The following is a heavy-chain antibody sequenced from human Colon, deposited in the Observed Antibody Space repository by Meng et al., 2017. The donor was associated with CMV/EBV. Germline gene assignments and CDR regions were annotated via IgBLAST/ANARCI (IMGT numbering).Heavy chain of an antibody. Sequence: GGSLRLSCAASGFTLSDDLMTWVRQAPGKGLEWVSALYTGGDTHYADSVKGRFTISRDNSKNTLYLQMSTLRAGDTALYYCAKDRGYTDYPYYGMDVWGQGTTVTVSS. J-gene: IGHJ6*02. V-gene: IGHV3-66*02. D-gene: IGHD3-16*02. CDR2: LYTGGDT. CDR1: GFTLSDDL. CDR3: AKDRGYTDYPYYGMDV.